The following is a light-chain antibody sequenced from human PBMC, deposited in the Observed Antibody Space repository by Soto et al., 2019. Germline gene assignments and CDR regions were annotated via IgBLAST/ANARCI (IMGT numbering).Light chain of an antibody. V-gene: IGKV3-15*01. J-gene: IGKJ4*01. CDR2: GAS. CDR1: QSVSSN. Sequence: EIVMTQSPATLSVSPGERATLSCRASQSVSSNLAWYQQKPGQAPRLLIYGASTRATGIPARFSGSGSGTVFTLTISSLQSEDFAVYYCQQYNNWPPPTFGGGTKVEIK. CDR3: QQYNNWPPPT.